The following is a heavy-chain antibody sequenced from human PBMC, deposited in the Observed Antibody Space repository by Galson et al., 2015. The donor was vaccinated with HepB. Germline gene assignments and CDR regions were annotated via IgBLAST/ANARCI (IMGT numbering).Heavy chain of an antibody. CDR3: AKWGYCNGDTCLWDGPFDY. J-gene: IGHJ4*02. CDR2: IHHSGIT. D-gene: IGHD2-15*01. CDR1: GGSISSFF. Sequence: SETLSLTCTVSGGSISSFFWSWIRQPPGKGLEWIGYIHHSGITNYNPSLKSRVTMSIVTSKNQFSLNLTSVTAADTAIYYCAKWGYCNGDTCLWDGPFDYWGQGTLLTVSS. V-gene: IGHV4-59*01.